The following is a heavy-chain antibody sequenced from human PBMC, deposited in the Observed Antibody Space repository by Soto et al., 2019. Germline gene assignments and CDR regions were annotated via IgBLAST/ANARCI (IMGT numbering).Heavy chain of an antibody. CDR1: GGSISSGGYF. CDR2: IYYSGRT. V-gene: IGHV4-31*03. CDR3: ARFAKEENPKVGSWYYFDY. J-gene: IGHJ4*02. Sequence: SETLSLTCTVSGGSISSGGYFWSWIRQHPGKGLEWIGNIYYSGRTYYNPSLKSRVTISVDTSKNQFSLKLSSVTAADTAVYYCARFAKEENPKVGSWYYFDYWGQGTRVTVSS. D-gene: IGHD6-13*01.